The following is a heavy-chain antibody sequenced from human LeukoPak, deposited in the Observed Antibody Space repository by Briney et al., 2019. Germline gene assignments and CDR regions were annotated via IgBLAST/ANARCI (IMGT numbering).Heavy chain of an antibody. CDR2: ISGSGGST. Sequence: TGGSLRLSCAASGFTFSSYAMSWVRQAPGKGLEWVSAISGSGGSTYYADSVKGRFTISRDNSKNALYLQMNSLRAEDTAVYYCAKDRTSWNSVLFDYWGQGTLVTVSS. CDR1: GFTFSSYA. D-gene: IGHD1-7*01. V-gene: IGHV3-23*01. CDR3: AKDRTSWNSVLFDY. J-gene: IGHJ4*02.